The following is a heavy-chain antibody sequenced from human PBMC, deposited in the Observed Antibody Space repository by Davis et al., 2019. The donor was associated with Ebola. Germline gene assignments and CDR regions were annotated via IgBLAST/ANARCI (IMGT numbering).Heavy chain of an antibody. Sequence: GESLKISCAASGFTFSSYGMHWVRQAPGKGLEWVAVIWYDGSNKYYADSVKGRFTISRDNSKYTLYLQMNSLRAEDTAVYYCARAAGYSSGPGDYWGQGTLVTVSS. V-gene: IGHV3-33*08. CDR1: GFTFSSYG. CDR3: ARAAGYSSGPGDY. J-gene: IGHJ4*02. CDR2: IWYDGSNK. D-gene: IGHD6-19*01.